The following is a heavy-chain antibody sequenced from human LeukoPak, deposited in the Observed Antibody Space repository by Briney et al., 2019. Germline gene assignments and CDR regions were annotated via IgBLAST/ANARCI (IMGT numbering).Heavy chain of an antibody. CDR2: IYYRGST. Sequence: PSETLSLTCSVSGVSISSYYWSWIRQPPGKGLEWIGYIYYRGSTNYNPSLKSRVTISVDTSKNQFSLILSSVTAADTAVYYCARVTYYYDSSGYSDYWGQGTLVTVSS. J-gene: IGHJ4*02. CDR3: ARVTYYYDSSGYSDY. V-gene: IGHV4-59*01. D-gene: IGHD3-22*01. CDR1: GVSISSYY.